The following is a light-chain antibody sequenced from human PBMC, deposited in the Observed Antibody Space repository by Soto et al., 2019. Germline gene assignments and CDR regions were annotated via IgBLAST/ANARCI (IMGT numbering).Light chain of an antibody. CDR2: GAS. V-gene: IGKV3-15*01. CDR3: QQYGSSPQ. CDR1: QSVSSN. Sequence: EIVMTQSPATLSVSPGERATLSCRASQSVSSNLAWYQQKPGQAPRLLIYGASTRATGIPARFSGSGSGTEFTLTISSLQSEDFAVYYYQQYGSSPQIGQGTRLEIK. J-gene: IGKJ5*01.